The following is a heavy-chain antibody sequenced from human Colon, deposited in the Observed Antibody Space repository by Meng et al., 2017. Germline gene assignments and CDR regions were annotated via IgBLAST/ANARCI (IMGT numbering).Heavy chain of an antibody. CDR2: VTPKSGST. CDR3: ATIRGFLYGYSDD. CDR1: GYTFTAYD. J-gene: IGHJ4*02. V-gene: IGHV1-8*02. D-gene: IGHD3-10*01. Sequence: QGRLVQAGAEVKNPGASVKVSCKASGYTFTAYDISWVRQATGQGPEWLGWVTPKSGSTVYAPKFQGRVTMTRNTSISTAYLELTNLRSEDTAMYYCATIRGFLYGYSDDWGQGTLVTVSS.